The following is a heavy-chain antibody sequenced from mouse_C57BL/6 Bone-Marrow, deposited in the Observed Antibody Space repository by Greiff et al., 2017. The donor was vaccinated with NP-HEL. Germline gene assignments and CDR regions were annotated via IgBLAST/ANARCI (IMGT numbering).Heavy chain of an antibody. V-gene: IGHV2-2*01. D-gene: IGHD2-3*01. J-gene: IGHJ4*01. CDR1: GFSLTSYG. CDR2: IWSGGST. Sequence: QVQLQQSGPGLVQPSQSLSITCTVSGFSLTSYGVHWVRQSPGKGLEWLGVIWSGGSTDYNAAFISRLSISKDNSKSQVFFKMNSLQADDTAIYYCARTYDCYNFLYYYAMDYWGQGTSVTVSS. CDR3: ARTYDCYNFLYYYAMDY.